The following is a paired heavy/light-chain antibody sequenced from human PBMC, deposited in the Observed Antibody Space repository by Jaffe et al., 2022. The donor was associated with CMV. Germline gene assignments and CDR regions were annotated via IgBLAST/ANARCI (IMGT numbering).Heavy chain of an antibody. CDR1: GGTFSSYA. J-gene: IGHJ3*02. Sequence: QVQLVQSGAEVKKPGSSVKVSCKASGGTFSSYAISWVRQAPGQGLEWMGGIIPIFGTANYAQKFQGRVTITADESTSTAYMELSSLRSEDTAVYYCARPYYYDSSGYYYASGAFDIWGQGTMVTVSS. CDR3: ARPYYYDSSGYYYASGAFDI. D-gene: IGHD3-22*01. V-gene: IGHV1-69*01. CDR2: IIPIFGTA.
Light chain of an antibody. J-gene: IGLJ1*01. CDR1: SSDVGGYNY. Sequence: QSALTQPRSVSGSPGQSVTISCTGTSSDVGGYNYVSWYQQHPGKAPKLMIYDVSKRPSGVPDRFSGSKSGNTASLTISGLQAEDEADYYCCSYAGSYTLFGTGTKVTVL. CDR3: CSYAGSYTL. V-gene: IGLV2-11*01. CDR2: DVS.